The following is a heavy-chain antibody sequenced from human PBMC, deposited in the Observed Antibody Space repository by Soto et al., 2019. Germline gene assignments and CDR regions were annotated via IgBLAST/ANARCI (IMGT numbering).Heavy chain of an antibody. Sequence: EVQLVESGGGLVQPGGSLRLSCAASGFTFSSYWMSWVRQAPGKGLEWVANIKQDGSEKYYVDSVKGRFTISRDNAKNSLYRQMNSLRAEDTAVYYCARDVGYCISTSCYPDYYYGMEVWGQGTRVTVSS. D-gene: IGHD2-2*03. CDR2: IKQDGSEK. J-gene: IGHJ6*02. CDR1: GFTFSSYW. CDR3: ARDVGYCISTSCYPDYYYGMEV. V-gene: IGHV3-7*01.